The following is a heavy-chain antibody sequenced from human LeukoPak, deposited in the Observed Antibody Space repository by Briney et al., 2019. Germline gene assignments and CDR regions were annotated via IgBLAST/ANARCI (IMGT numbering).Heavy chain of an antibody. V-gene: IGHV4-59*08. CDR1: GGSISSYY. CDR3: ARHPFSSPFDF. CDR2: IYYSGST. Sequence: SETLSLTCTVSGGSISSYYWSWIRQPPGKGLEWIGYIYYSGSTNYNPSLKSRVTISMDTSKNQISPTVTSVTAADTAVYYCARHPFSSPFDFWGQGTLVAVSS. J-gene: IGHJ4*02.